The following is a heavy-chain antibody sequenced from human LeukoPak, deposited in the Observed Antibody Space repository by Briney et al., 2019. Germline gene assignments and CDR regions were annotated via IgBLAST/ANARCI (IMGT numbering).Heavy chain of an antibody. D-gene: IGHD3-10*01. Sequence: SETLSLTCTVSGGSISTYYWSWIRQPPGKGLEWIGYVYYSGSTNYNPSLKSRVTISVDTSKNQFSLKLSSMTAADTAVYYCARVTEVWFGPYNWFDPGGQGTLVTVSS. CDR1: GGSISTYY. V-gene: IGHV4-59*01. J-gene: IGHJ5*02. CDR2: VYYSGST. CDR3: ARVTEVWFGPYNWFDP.